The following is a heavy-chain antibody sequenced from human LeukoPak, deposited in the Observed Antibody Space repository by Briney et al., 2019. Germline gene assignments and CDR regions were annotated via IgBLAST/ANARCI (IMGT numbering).Heavy chain of an antibody. D-gene: IGHD1-26*01. Sequence: GGSLRLSCAASGSTFSSYEMNWVRQAPGKGLEWVSYISSSGSTIYYADSVKGRFTISRDNAKNSLYLQMNSLRAEDTAVYYCARVMGSHDAFDIWGQGTMVTVSS. CDR2: ISSSGSTI. CDR3: ARVMGSHDAFDI. CDR1: GSTFSSYE. J-gene: IGHJ3*02. V-gene: IGHV3-48*03.